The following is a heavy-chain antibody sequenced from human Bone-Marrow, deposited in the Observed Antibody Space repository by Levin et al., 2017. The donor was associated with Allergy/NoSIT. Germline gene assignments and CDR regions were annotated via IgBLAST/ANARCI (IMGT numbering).Heavy chain of an antibody. V-gene: IGHV3-30*03. CDR1: GFTFDKHN. CDR3: ARVSGNYRHDFDS. CDR2: VSYDGRNQ. Sequence: PGGSLRLSCVGSGFTFDKHNIHWVRQAPGKGLEWISVVSYDGRNQYHADSVKGRFTMSRDTSRNTVYLHLSSLRAEDTAVYYCARVSGNYRHDFDSWGQGVLVAVS. J-gene: IGHJ4*02. D-gene: IGHD3-22*01.